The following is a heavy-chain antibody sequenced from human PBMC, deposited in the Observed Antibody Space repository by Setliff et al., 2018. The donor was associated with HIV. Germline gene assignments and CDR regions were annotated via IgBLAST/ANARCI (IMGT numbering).Heavy chain of an antibody. CDR2: ISAYNGNT. V-gene: IGHV1-18*01. J-gene: IGHJ3*02. Sequence: GASVKVSCKASGYTFTSLGISWVRQAPGQGLEWMGWISAYNGNTNYAQKFLGRVTMTTDTSTSTGYMELRSLRSDDTAQYYCAKGYYYDSGGGRVRAFDIWGQGTMVTVSS. CDR3: AKGYYYDSGGGRVRAFDI. CDR1: GYTFTSLG. D-gene: IGHD3-22*01.